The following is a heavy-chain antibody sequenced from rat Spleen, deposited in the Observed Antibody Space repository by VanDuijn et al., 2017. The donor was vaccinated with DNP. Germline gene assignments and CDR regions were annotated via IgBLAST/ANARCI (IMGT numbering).Heavy chain of an antibody. V-gene: IGHV5-20*01. Sequence: EVELVQSGGGLVQPGGSLKLSCVASGFTFSDYYMAWVRQAPTKGLEWVASISYDGGNTYYRDSVKGRFTISRDNAKNTQYLQMDSLRSEDTATYYCATSYYGYNYAFDYWGQGVMVTVSS. J-gene: IGHJ2*01. D-gene: IGHD1-9*01. CDR2: ISYDGGNT. CDR1: GFTFSDYY. CDR3: ATSYYGYNYAFDY.